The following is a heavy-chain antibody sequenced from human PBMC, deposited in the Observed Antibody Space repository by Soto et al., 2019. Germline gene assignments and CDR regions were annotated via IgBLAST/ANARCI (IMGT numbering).Heavy chain of an antibody. CDR1: GFTFSNYA. CDR2: ISGSGGST. D-gene: IGHD6-19*01. CDR3: ARRSSGWDFDY. Sequence: EVQLLESGGGLVQPGGSLRLSCAAPGFTFSNYAMNWVRQAPGKGLEWVSVISGSGGSTYYADSVKGRFTISRDNSKNTLYLQMTSLRGEDTAVYYCARRSSGWDFDYWGQGTLVTVSS. J-gene: IGHJ4*02. V-gene: IGHV3-23*01.